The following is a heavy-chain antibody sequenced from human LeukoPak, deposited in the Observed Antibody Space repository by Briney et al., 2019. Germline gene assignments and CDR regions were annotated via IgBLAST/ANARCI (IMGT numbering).Heavy chain of an antibody. CDR2: IYSDIT. CDR1: GFTVSSNS. D-gene: IGHD4/OR15-4a*01. CDR3: ARRAGAYSHPYDY. V-gene: IGHV3-53*01. J-gene: IGHJ4*02. Sequence: PGGSLRLSCTVSGFTVSSNSMSWVRQAPGKGLEWVSFIYSDITHYSDSVKGRFTISRDNSKNTLYLQMNSLRAEDTAVYYCARRAGAYSHPYDYWSQGTLVTVSS.